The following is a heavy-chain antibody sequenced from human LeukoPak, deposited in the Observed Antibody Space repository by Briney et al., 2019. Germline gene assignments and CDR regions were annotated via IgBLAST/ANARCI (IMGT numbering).Heavy chain of an antibody. CDR3: AKDKFASGFTIFGVVTLPAPFDP. D-gene: IGHD3-3*01. Sequence: PGGSLRLSCAASGFTFSSYAMSWVRQAPRKGLEWVSAISGSGGSTYYADSVKGRFTISRDNSKNTLYLQMNGLRAEDTAVYYCAKDKFASGFTIFGVVTLPAPFDPWGQGTLVTVSS. J-gene: IGHJ5*02. CDR1: GFTFSSYA. CDR2: ISGSGGST. V-gene: IGHV3-23*01.